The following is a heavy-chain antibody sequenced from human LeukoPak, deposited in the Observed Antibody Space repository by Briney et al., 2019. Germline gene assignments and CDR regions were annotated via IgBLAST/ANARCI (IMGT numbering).Heavy chain of an antibody. CDR3: ARGRSTAYSDY. CDR2: MNPNSGGT. Sequence: ASVKVSCKASGYTFTSYDINWVRQATGQGLEWMGWMNPNSGGTNYAQKFQGRVTMTRDTSISTAYMELSRLRSDDTAVYYCARGRSTAYSDYWGQGTLVTVSS. D-gene: IGHD5-18*01. J-gene: IGHJ4*02. V-gene: IGHV1-2*02. CDR1: GYTFTSYD.